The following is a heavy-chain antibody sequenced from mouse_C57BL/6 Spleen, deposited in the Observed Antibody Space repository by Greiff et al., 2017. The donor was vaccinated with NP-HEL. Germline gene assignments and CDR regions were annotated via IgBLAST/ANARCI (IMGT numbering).Heavy chain of an antibody. CDR1: GYSITSGYY. CDR3: ARDYETAQVDY. V-gene: IGHV3-6*01. J-gene: IGHJ2*01. CDR2: ISYDGSN. D-gene: IGHD3-2*02. Sequence: DVQLVESGPGLVKPSQSLSLTCSVTGYSITSGYYWNWIRQFPGNKLEWMGYISYDGSNNYNPSLKNRISITRDTSKNQFFLKLNSVTTEDTATYYCARDYETAQVDYWGQGTTLTVSS.